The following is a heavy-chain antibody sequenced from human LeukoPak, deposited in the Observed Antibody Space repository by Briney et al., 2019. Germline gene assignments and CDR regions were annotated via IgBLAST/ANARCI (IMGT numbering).Heavy chain of an antibody. J-gene: IGHJ6*03. V-gene: IGHV4-4*07. D-gene: IGHD2-2*01. CDR2: IYTSGST. CDR1: GGSISSYY. Sequence: SETLSLTCTVSGGSISSYYWSWLRQPAGKGLEWIGRIYTSGSTNYNHSLKSRVTMSVDTSKNQFSLKLSSVTAADTAVYYCARESVVVPAAYPYYYYYYMDVWGKGTTVTVSS. CDR3: ARESVVVPAAYPYYYYYYMDV.